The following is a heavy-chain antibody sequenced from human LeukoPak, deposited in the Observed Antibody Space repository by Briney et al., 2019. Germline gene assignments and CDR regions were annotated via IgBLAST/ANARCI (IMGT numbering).Heavy chain of an antibody. J-gene: IGHJ4*02. CDR3: ATSRGSWPDYFDY. CDR2: ISTSASTI. Sequence: GGSLRLSCAVSRFTFSSYEMNWVRQAPGKGLEWVSYISTSASTIYYADSVKGRFTISRDNAKNSLYLQMNSLRAEDTAVYYCATSRGSWPDYFDYWGQGTLVTVSS. V-gene: IGHV3-48*03. D-gene: IGHD6-13*01. CDR1: RFTFSSYE.